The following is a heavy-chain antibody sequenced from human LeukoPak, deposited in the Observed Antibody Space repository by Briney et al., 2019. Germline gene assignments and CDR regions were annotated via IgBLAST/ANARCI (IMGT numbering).Heavy chain of an antibody. CDR2: IYYSGST. CDR1: GGSISSSSYY. Sequence: PSETLSLTCTVSGGSISSSSYYWGWIRQPPGKGLEWIGYIYYSGSTNYNPSLKSRVTISVDTSKNQFSLKLSSVTAADTAVYYCAGGVGAKGFDAFDIWGQGTMVTVSS. J-gene: IGHJ3*02. D-gene: IGHD1-26*01. V-gene: IGHV4-61*05. CDR3: AGGVGAKGFDAFDI.